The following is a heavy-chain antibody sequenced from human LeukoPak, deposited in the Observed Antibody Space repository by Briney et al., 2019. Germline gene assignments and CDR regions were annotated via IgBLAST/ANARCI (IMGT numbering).Heavy chain of an antibody. Sequence: GGSLRLSCAASGFTFSSYGMHWVRQAPGKGLERVALIWYDGSNKNYADSVKGRFTISRDNSKNTLDLQMNSLRAEDTAVYYCARMGGYSGYDFGYWGQGTLVTVSS. V-gene: IGHV3-33*01. CDR3: ARMGGYSGYDFGY. CDR2: IWYDGSNK. J-gene: IGHJ4*02. CDR1: GFTFSSYG. D-gene: IGHD5-12*01.